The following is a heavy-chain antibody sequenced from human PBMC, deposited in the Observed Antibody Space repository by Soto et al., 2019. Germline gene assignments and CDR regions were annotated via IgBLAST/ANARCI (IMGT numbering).Heavy chain of an antibody. D-gene: IGHD2-15*01. Sequence: SETLSLTCTVSGGSISSYYWSWIRQPPGKGLEWIGYIYYSGSTNYNPSLKSRVTISVDTSKNQFSLKLSSVTAADTAVYYCARGGYCSGGSCYWVRKWFDPWGQGTLVTVSS. CDR3: ARGGYCSGGSCYWVRKWFDP. J-gene: IGHJ5*02. CDR2: IYYSGST. CDR1: GGSISSYY. V-gene: IGHV4-59*01.